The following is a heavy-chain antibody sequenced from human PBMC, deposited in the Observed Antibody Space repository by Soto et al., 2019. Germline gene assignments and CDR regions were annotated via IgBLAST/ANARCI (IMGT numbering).Heavy chain of an antibody. D-gene: IGHD2-2*01. J-gene: IGHJ6*02. Sequence: QVQLQESGPGLVKPSQTLSLICTVSGGSISSVDYYWSWIRQPPGKGLEWIGYIYYSGSTYYNASLKSRVSILLDTSKNQFSLKLSSVTAADTAVYYCASYYCSSTRCPGVDVWGQGTTVTVSS. CDR2: IYYSGST. CDR3: ASYYCSSTRCPGVDV. CDR1: GGSISSVDYY. V-gene: IGHV4-30-4*01.